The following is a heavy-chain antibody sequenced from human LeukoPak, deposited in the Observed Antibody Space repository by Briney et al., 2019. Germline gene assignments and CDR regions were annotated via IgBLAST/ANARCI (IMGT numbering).Heavy chain of an antibody. Sequence: ASVKVSCKASGYTFTSYGISWVRQAPGQGLEWMGWISAYNGNTNYAQKLQGRVTMTTDTSTSTAYMELRSLRSDDTAVYYCARRIAVVPYYYYYMDVWGKGTTVTVSS. CDR1: GYTFTSYG. J-gene: IGHJ6*03. V-gene: IGHV1-18*01. CDR3: ARRIAVVPYYYYYMDV. D-gene: IGHD6-19*01. CDR2: ISAYNGNT.